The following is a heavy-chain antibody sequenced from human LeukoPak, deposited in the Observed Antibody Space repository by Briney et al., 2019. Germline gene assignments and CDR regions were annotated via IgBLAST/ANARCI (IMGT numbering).Heavy chain of an antibody. CDR1: GFIFSSHW. V-gene: IGHV3-7*01. Sequence: GGSLRLSCAASGFIFSSHWMSWVRQAPGKGLEWVANIKQDGSEKYYVDSVKGRFTISRDNAKNSLFLQMNSLRADDMAVYYCARDGVAAGIYFDYWGQGTLVTVSS. CDR2: IKQDGSEK. J-gene: IGHJ4*02. CDR3: ARDGVAAGIYFDY. D-gene: IGHD6-13*01.